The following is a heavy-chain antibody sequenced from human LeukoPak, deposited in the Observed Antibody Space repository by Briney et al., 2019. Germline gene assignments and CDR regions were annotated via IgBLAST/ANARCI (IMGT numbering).Heavy chain of an antibody. Sequence: SETLSLTCTVSGGSISSYYWSWIRQPAGKGLEWIGRIYTSGSTNYNPSLKSRVTMSVDTSKNQFSLKLSSVTAADTAVYYCARDETSSCWSQQFDPWGQGTLVTVSS. CDR1: GGSISSYY. CDR2: IYTSGST. CDR3: ARDETSSCWSQQFDP. D-gene: IGHD6-13*01. J-gene: IGHJ5*02. V-gene: IGHV4-4*07.